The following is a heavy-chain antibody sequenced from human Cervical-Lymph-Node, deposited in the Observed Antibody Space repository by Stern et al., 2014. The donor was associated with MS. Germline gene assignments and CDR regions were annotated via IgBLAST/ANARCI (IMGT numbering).Heavy chain of an antibody. CDR2: IHTVGTT. Sequence: EVQLVQSGGGLVQPGESMRLSCAASGVAVSARYVNWVRQAPGKGLEGVSMIHTVGTTYYADSVRGRFTISRDRSENTVYLQMNSLTIEDTATYYCAIEMAARRLDPWGQGTLVTVSS. V-gene: IGHV3-66*01. J-gene: IGHJ5*02. D-gene: IGHD6-6*01. CDR1: GVAVSARY. CDR3: AIEMAARRLDP.